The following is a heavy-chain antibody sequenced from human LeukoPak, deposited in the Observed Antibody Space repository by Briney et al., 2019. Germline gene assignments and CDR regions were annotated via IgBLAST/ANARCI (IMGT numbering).Heavy chain of an antibody. J-gene: IGHJ4*01. V-gene: IGHV3-30*02. Sequence: GGPLRLSCAASGVNFVNFGMHWVRQAPGKGLEWVAFIRFNGTTKVYGDSVEGRFIISRDNSKNTLYLQMNGLTLEDTAVYYCALTTRGYWGHGTLVTVSS. CDR1: GVNFVNFG. CDR2: IRFNGTTK. CDR3: ALTTRGY. D-gene: IGHD1-1*01.